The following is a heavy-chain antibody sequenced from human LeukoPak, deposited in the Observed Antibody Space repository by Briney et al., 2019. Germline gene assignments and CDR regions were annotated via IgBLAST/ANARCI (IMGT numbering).Heavy chain of an antibody. V-gene: IGHV4-39*01. Sequence: KPSETLSLTCTVSGGSISSSGYYWGWIRQPPGKGLEWIGSIYYSGSTYYNPSLKSRVTISADTSKNQFSLKLSSVTAADTAVYYCARRIAAAEGFDYWGQGTLVTVSS. D-gene: IGHD6-13*01. CDR1: GGSISSSGYY. CDR2: IYYSGST. J-gene: IGHJ4*02. CDR3: ARRIAAAEGFDY.